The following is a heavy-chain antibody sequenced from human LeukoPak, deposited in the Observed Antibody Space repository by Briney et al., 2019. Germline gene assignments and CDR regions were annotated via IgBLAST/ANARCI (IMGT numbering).Heavy chain of an antibody. D-gene: IGHD2-15*01. Sequence: GRSLRLSCAASGLTFSSYGMHWVRQAPGKGLEWVAVIWYDGSNKYYADSVKGRFTISRDNSKNTLYLQMNSLRAEDTAVYYCALTICSGGSCTIDYWGQGTLVTVSS. CDR3: ALTICSGGSCTIDY. CDR1: GLTFSSYG. V-gene: IGHV3-33*01. CDR2: IWYDGSNK. J-gene: IGHJ4*02.